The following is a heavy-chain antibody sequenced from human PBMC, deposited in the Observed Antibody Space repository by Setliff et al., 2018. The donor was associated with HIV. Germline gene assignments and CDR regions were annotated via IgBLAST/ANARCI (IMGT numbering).Heavy chain of an antibody. D-gene: IGHD6-19*01. Sequence: PSETLSLTCGVSGYSLTSGYYWGWIRQPPGKGLEWIGSIHDSGRTYYNPSLKSRVTISVDTSKIQFSLKLSSVTAADTAVYYCTIEGAGTIVYSWGQGTLVTVSS. CDR1: GYSLTSGYY. CDR2: IHDSGRT. J-gene: IGHJ4*02. V-gene: IGHV4-38-2*02. CDR3: TIEGAGTIVYS.